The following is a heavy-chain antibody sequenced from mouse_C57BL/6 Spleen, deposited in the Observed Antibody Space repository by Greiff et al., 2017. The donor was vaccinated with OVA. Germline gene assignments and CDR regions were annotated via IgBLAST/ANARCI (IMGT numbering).Heavy chain of an antibody. D-gene: IGHD3-2*02. CDR2: IDPSDSYT. CDR1: GYTFTSYW. V-gene: IGHV1-50*01. CDR3: ARDSSVHYAMDY. Sequence: VQLQQPGAELVKPGASVKLSCKASGYTFTSYWMQWVKQRPGQGLEWIGEIDPSDSYTNYNQKFKGKATLTVDTSSSTAYMQLSSLTSEDSAVYYCARDSSVHYAMDYWGQGTSVTVSS. J-gene: IGHJ4*01.